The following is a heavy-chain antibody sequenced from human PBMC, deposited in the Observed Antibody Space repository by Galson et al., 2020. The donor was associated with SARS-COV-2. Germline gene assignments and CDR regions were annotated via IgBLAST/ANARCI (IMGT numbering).Heavy chain of an antibody. CDR2: ISYDGSNK. CDR1: GFTFSSYA. J-gene: IGHJ4*02. Sequence: GGSLRLYCAASGFTFSSYAMHWVRQAPGKGLEWVAVISYDGSNKYYADTVKGRFTISRDNSKNTLYLQMNSLRAEDTAVYYCARPYSGSYSYYFDYWGQGTLVTVSS. CDR3: ARPYSGSYSYYFDY. D-gene: IGHD1-26*01. V-gene: IGHV3-30*04.